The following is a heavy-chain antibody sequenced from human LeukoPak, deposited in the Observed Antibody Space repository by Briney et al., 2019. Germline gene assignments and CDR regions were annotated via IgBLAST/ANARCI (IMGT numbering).Heavy chain of an antibody. CDR1: GYTFTSYY. CDR3: ARGTRDGVVTGAFDI. CDR2: INPSGGST. V-gene: IGHV1-46*01. D-gene: IGHD2-21*02. Sequence: ASVKVSCEASGYTFTSYYMHWVRQAPGQGLEWMGIINPSGGSTSYAQKFQGRVTMTRDMSTSTVYMELSSLRSEDTAVYYCARGTRDGVVTGAFDIWGQGTMVTVSS. J-gene: IGHJ3*02.